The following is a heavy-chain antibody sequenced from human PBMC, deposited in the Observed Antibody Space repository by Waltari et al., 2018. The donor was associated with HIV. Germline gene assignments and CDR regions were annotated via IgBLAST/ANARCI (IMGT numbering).Heavy chain of an antibody. CDR2: INPNSGDT. Sequence: QVHLVQSGAEVKKPGASVKVSCKASGYNFIGYYMYWVRQAPGQGPEWMGWINPNSGDTKFAQKFQDRVIMTRDTSITTVYMEVTRLRSDDTAMYYCARGYCSSTRCFSHFDYWGQGTLVTVSS. J-gene: IGHJ4*02. CDR1: GYNFIGYY. V-gene: IGHV1-2*02. CDR3: ARGYCSSTRCFSHFDY. D-gene: IGHD2-2*01.